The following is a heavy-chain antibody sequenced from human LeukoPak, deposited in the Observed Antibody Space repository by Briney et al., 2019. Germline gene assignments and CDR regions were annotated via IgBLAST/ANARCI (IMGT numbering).Heavy chain of an antibody. Sequence: GGSLRLSCAASGFTFSSYSMNWVRQAPGKGLEWVSYISSSGSTIYYADSVKGRFTISRDNAKNSLYLQMNSLRAEDTAVYYCARDRRGAIDYWGQGTLVTVSS. CDR3: ARDRRGAIDY. J-gene: IGHJ4*02. D-gene: IGHD1-14*01. CDR2: ISSSGSTI. V-gene: IGHV3-48*04. CDR1: GFTFSSYS.